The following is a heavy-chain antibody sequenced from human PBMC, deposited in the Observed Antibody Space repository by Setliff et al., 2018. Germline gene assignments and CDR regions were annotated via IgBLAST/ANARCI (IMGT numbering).Heavy chain of an antibody. D-gene: IGHD3-3*01. CDR2: IYYSGST. CDR1: GGSISSYY. CDR3: ARRETYYNFWSGYYAY. Sequence: SETLSLTCAVSGGSISSYYWNWIRQPPGKGLEWIGYIYYSGSTYYNPSLKSRVTISVDTSKNQFSLKLSSVTAADTAVYYCARRETYYNFWSGYYAYWGQGTLVTVSS. V-gene: IGHV4-59*12. J-gene: IGHJ4*02.